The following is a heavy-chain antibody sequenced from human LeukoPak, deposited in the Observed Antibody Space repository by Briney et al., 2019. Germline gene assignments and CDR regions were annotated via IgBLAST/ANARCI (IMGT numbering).Heavy chain of an antibody. CDR3: ARGGYCSSTGCLDDAFDI. V-gene: IGHV3-48*04. CDR2: ISSSSNPI. CDR1: GFIFSTYS. D-gene: IGHD2-2*01. Sequence: GGSLRLSCAASGFIFSTYSMNWVRQTPGKGLEWVSYISSSSNPIYYADSVKGRFTISRDNAKKSLFLQMNSLRAEDTAVYYCARGGYCSSTGCLDDAFDIWGQGTMVTVSS. J-gene: IGHJ3*02.